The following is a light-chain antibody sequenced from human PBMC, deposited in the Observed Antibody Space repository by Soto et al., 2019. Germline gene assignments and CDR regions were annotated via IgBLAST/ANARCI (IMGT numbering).Light chain of an antibody. CDR3: QLSQQRSSWPPIA. J-gene: IGKJ5*01. V-gene: IGKV3-11*01. CDR2: DAS. CDR1: ERISHS. Sequence: DIVLTQSPATLSLSPGNRVTLSCRANERISHSLAGYQQRPGQAPRILIYDASFRATGIPERFSGSGSGTDFTLSISSLEPEDFAVYYCQLSQQRSSWPPIAFGQGTRLDLK.